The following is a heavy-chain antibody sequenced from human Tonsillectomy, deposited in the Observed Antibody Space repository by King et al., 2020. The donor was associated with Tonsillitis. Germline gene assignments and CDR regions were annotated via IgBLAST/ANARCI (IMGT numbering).Heavy chain of an antibody. CDR1: GFTFSSYG. J-gene: IGHJ4*02. CDR2: ISHDGSNK. CDR3: AKDGPRAWGGGD. D-gene: IGHD3-10*01. Sequence: VQLVESGGGVVQPGKSLRLSCAASGFTFSSYGMHWVRQAPGKGLEWVAVISHDGSNKYYVDSVKGRFTISRDTSKNTLYLQMNSLRTEDTAMYYCAKDGPRAWGGGDWGQGTLVTVSS. V-gene: IGHV3-30*18.